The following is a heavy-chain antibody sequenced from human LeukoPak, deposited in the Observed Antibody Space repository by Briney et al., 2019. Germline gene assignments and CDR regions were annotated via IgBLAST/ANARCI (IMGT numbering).Heavy chain of an antibody. CDR3: ARALSGSYDAFDI. V-gene: IGHV3-21*01. CDR1: GFTFSSYS. J-gene: IGHJ3*02. Sequence: GGSLRLSCAASGFTFSSYSMNWVRQAPGKGLEWVSSISSSSSYIYYADSVKGRFTISRDNAKNSLYLQMNSLRAEDTAVFYCARALSGSYDAFDIWGQGTMVTVSS. D-gene: IGHD1-26*01. CDR2: ISSSSSYI.